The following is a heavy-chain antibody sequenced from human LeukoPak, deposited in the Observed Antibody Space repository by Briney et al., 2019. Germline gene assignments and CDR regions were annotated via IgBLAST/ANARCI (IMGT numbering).Heavy chain of an antibody. J-gene: IGHJ4*02. CDR3: AIAQSWDELFDS. V-gene: IGHV3-53*01. CDR2: ISINTDT. D-gene: IGHD1-26*01. Sequence: PGGSLTLSCAASGIAVTGNYMSWVRQPPGKGLEWVSFISINTDTFYADSVRGRFTISRDSSENRLFLQMNSLRDEDSAVYYCAIAQSWDELFDSWGQGTLFTVSS. CDR1: GIAVTGNY.